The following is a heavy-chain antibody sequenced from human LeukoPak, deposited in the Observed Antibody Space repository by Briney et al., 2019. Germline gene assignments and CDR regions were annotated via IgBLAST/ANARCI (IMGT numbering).Heavy chain of an antibody. CDR1: GFTADDYA. J-gene: IGHJ6*02. Sequence: GRSLRLSCAASGFTADDYAMHWVRQAPAKGLEGVSGISWNSGSIGYADSVKGRFTISRDNAKNSLYLQMNSLRAEDTALYYCAKGHHARGSYYYYYGKDVWGQGTTVTVSS. D-gene: IGHD1-26*01. CDR3: AKGHHARGSYYYYYGKDV. CDR2: ISWNSGSI. V-gene: IGHV3-9*02.